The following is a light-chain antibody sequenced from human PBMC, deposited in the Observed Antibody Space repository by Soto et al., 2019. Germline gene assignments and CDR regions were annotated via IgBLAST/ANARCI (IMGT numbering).Light chain of an antibody. CDR2: RDS. Sequence: SYELTQPRSVSVALGQTARITCGGNNIGIKNVHWYQQKPGQAPVLVIYRDSKRPSGIPERFSGSNSGNTATLTIRRAQAGDEADYYCQVWDSSTARVFGGGTKLTVL. J-gene: IGLJ3*02. CDR1: NIGIKN. CDR3: QVWDSSTARV. V-gene: IGLV3-9*01.